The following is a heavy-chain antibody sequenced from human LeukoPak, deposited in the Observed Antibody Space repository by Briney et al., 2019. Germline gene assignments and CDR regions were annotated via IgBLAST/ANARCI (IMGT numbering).Heavy chain of an antibody. Sequence: GGSLRLSCAASGFTVSSNYMSWVRQAPGKGLEWVSVIYSGGSTYYADSVKGRFTISRDNSKNTLYLQMNSLRAEDTAVYYCASESDYYYYGMDVWGQGNTVTISS. J-gene: IGHJ6*02. CDR2: IYSGGST. CDR1: GFTVSSNY. V-gene: IGHV3-53*01. CDR3: ASESDYYYYGMDV.